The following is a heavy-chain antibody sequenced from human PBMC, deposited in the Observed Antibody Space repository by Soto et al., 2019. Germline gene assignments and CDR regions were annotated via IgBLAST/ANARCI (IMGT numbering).Heavy chain of an antibody. CDR2: VYDTGST. D-gene: IGHD6-6*01. J-gene: IGHJ4*02. Sequence: SDTLSLTCSVSGGSISGYYWSWIRQAPGKGPEWIGYVYDTGSTSYNPSLQSRVTISVDTSKKQFSLSLRLVTAADTAVYFCARSIAVPSSHIDHWGQGTRVTVSS. V-gene: IGHV4-59*07. CDR1: GGSISGYY. CDR3: ARSIAVPSSHIDH.